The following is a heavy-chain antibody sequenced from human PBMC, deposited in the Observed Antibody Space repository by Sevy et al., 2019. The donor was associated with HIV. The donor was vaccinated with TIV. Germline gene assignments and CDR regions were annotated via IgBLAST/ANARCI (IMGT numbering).Heavy chain of an antibody. Sequence: GVSLRLSCAATGFPFSTYGMHWVRQAPGKGLEWVAVIWYDGSNRYYVDSVKGRFTISRDDSKNTVYLQMNSLRAEDTAVYYCAGDDRLGESSFDYYYGMDVWGQGTTVTVSS. CDR1: GFPFSTYG. V-gene: IGHV3-33*01. CDR3: AGDDRLGESSFDYYYGMDV. J-gene: IGHJ6*02. CDR2: IWYDGSNR. D-gene: IGHD3-16*02.